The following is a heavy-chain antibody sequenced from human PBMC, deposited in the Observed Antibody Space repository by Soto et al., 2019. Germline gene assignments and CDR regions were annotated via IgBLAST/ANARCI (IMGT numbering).Heavy chain of an antibody. J-gene: IGHJ4*02. Sequence: SVKISCEASVDTSSRYAISWVRQARGQELEWVGGFTIIFSPTPYAQRSRGAVTITAHGSTSTAYIELSSLRSEDTAVYYCAISQGTVQLERPQDIYFFDCWGQGTLGT. CDR1: VDTSSRYA. D-gene: IGHD1-1*01. CDR3: AISQGTVQLERPQDIYFFDC. CDR2: FTIIFSPT. V-gene: IGHV1-69*13.